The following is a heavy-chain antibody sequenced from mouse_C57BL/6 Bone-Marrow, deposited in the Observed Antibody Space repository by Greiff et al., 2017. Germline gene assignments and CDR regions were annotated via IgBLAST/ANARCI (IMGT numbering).Heavy chain of an antibody. CDR1: GYTFTDYY. Sequence: VQLQQSGPELVKPGASVKISCKASGYTFTDYYMNWVKQSHGKSLAWIGDLNPNNGGTSYKQKYKGKATSTVDKYSSTAYMELRSLTSKDSAVYYCARSGANWDYFDYGGQGTTLTVSS. CDR2: LNPNNGGT. V-gene: IGHV1-26*01. J-gene: IGHJ2*01. D-gene: IGHD4-1*01. CDR3: ARSGANWDYFDY.